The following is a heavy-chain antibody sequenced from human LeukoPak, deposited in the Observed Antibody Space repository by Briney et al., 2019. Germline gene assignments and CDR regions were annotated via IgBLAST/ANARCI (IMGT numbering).Heavy chain of an antibody. CDR2: IYYSGST. CDR3: ARVYCSGGSCYSYWFDP. Sequence: SETLSLTCTVSGGSISSYYWSWLRQPPGKGLEWIGYIYYSGSTNYNPSLKSRVTISVDTSKNQFSLKLSSVTAADTAVYYCARVYCSGGSCYSYWFDPWGQGTLVTVSS. J-gene: IGHJ5*02. V-gene: IGHV4-59*01. CDR1: GGSISSYY. D-gene: IGHD2-15*01.